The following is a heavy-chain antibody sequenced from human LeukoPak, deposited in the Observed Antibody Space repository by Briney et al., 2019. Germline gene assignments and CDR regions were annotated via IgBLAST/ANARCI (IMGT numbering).Heavy chain of an antibody. CDR1: GGSFSGYY. Sequence: SETLSLTCAVYGGSFSGYYWSWIRQPPGKGLEWIGEINHSGSTNYNPSLKSRVTISVDTSKNQFSLKLSSVTAADTAVYYCARVGIVVVPAAMTGRGYFNFWGQGTLVTVSS. V-gene: IGHV4-34*01. CDR2: INHSGST. CDR3: ARVGIVVVPAAMTGRGYFNF. J-gene: IGHJ4*02. D-gene: IGHD2-2*01.